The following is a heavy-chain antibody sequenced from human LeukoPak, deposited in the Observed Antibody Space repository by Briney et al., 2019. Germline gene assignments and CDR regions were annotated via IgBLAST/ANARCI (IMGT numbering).Heavy chain of an antibody. CDR3: ARESSGYFY. CDR2: ISSSSSFR. J-gene: IGHJ4*02. V-gene: IGHV3-21*01. CDR1: GFNFSSYS. Sequence: PGGSLRLSCAASGFNFSSYSMNWVRQAPGKGLEWVSSISSSSSFRYYADSVKGRFTISRDNAKNSLYLQMNSLRAEDTAVYYCARESSGYFYWGQGPLVTVSS. D-gene: IGHD3-22*01.